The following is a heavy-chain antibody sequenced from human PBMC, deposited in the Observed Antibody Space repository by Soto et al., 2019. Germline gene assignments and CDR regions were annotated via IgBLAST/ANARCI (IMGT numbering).Heavy chain of an antibody. V-gene: IGHV4-31*03. J-gene: IGHJ5*02. Sequence: LSLTCTASGASISSGGYYWSWIRQHPGKGLEWIANIYYSGSTYYNPSLKSRVTISLDTSKNQFSLRLSSVTSADTAVYYCARGLAPTIFGTVPTPNWFDPWGQGTLVTVSS. CDR3: ARGLAPTIFGTVPTPNWFDP. D-gene: IGHD3-3*01. CDR2: IYYSGST. CDR1: GASISSGGYY.